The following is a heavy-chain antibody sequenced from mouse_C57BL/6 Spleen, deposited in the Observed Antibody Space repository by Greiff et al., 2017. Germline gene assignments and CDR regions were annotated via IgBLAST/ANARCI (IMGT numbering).Heavy chain of an antibody. Sequence: QVQLKQPGAELVKPGASVKMSCKASGYTFTSYWITWVKQRPGQGLEWIGDIYPGSGSTNYNEKFKSKATLTVDTSSSTAYMQLSSLTSEDSAVYYCARQNGSSYYYYAMDYWGQGTSVTVSS. CDR2: IYPGSGST. D-gene: IGHD1-1*01. J-gene: IGHJ4*01. CDR3: ARQNGSSYYYYAMDY. V-gene: IGHV1-55*01. CDR1: GYTFTSYW.